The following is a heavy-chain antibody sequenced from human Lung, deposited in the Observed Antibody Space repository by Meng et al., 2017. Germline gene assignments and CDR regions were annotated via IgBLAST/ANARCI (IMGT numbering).Heavy chain of an antibody. V-gene: IGHV3-21*01. D-gene: IGHD2-15*01. CDR2: ISESGNYR. Sequence: EVQLVESGGGLVKPGGSLRLSCAASGFTLSDYSMNWVRRAPGKGLEWVSSISESGNYRYYADSVKGRFTVTRDNAKNSLYLQMNSLRAEDTAVYYCARGRVVVAATPSDYWGQGTLVTVSS. CDR1: GFTLSDYS. J-gene: IGHJ4*02. CDR3: ARGRVVVAATPSDY.